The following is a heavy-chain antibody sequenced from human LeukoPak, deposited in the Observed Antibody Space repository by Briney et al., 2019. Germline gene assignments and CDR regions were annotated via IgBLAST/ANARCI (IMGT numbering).Heavy chain of an antibody. CDR3: AREGTVVVAATSTYYYYGMDV. V-gene: IGHV4-39*02. CDR1: GGSIRSSYYY. CDR2: IYDSGST. J-gene: IGHJ6*02. D-gene: IGHD2-15*01. Sequence: SETLSLTCTVSGGSIRSSYYYWGWIRQPPGKGLEWIGSIYDSGSTYYNPSLKSRVTISVDTSKNQFSLKLSSVTAADTAVYYCAREGTVVVAATSTYYYYGMDVWGQGTTVTVSS.